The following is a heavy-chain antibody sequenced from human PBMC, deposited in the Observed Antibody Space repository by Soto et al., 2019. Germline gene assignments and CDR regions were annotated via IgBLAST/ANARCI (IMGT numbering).Heavy chain of an antibody. J-gene: IGHJ3*02. D-gene: IGHD4-17*01. CDR1: GGTFSSYA. CDR3: ARDLATVTPHAFDI. V-gene: IGHV1-69*06. CDR2: IIPILGTA. Sequence: QVQLVQSGAEVKKPGSSVKVSCKASGGTFSSYAISWVRQAPGQGLEWMGVIIPILGTANYAQKVQGRVTITADNSTSTAYMELSSLRSEDTAVYYCARDLATVTPHAFDIWGQGTMVTVSS.